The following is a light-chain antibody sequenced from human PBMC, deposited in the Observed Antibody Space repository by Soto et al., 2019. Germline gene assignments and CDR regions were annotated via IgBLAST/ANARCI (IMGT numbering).Light chain of an antibody. V-gene: IGLV1-40*01. CDR2: GNT. Sequence: QSALTQPASVSGSPEQSITISCTGSSSNIGAGYYVHWYQQLPGTAPTLLIYGNTNRPSGVPDRFSVSKSGTSASRAITGLQAEDEADYYCQSYDSSLKGFGGGTKLTVL. CDR1: SSNIGAGYY. J-gene: IGLJ2*01. CDR3: QSYDSSLKG.